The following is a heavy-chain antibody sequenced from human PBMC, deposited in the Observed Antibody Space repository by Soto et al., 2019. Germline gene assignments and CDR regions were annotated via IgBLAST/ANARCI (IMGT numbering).Heavy chain of an antibody. CDR1: GGSISRYY. Sequence: SEALSLTCTVSGGSISRYYWSWIRQPPGKGLEWIGYIYYSGSTNYNPSLKSRVTISVDTSKNQFSLKLSSVTAADTAVYYCARLKGYCSGGSCYEPTDAFDIWGQGTMVTVSS. J-gene: IGHJ3*02. CDR3: ARLKGYCSGGSCYEPTDAFDI. D-gene: IGHD2-15*01. CDR2: IYYSGST. V-gene: IGHV4-59*08.